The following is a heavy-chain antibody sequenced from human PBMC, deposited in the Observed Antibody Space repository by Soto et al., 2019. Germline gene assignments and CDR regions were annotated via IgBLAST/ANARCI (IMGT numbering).Heavy chain of an antibody. CDR2: INPSGGST. CDR3: ARLVRPFRSFGVVIGYYFDY. Sequence: ASVKVSCKASGYTFTSYYMHCVRQAPGQGLEWMGIINPSGGSTSYAQKFQGRVTMTRDTSTSTVYMELSSLRSEDTAVYYCARLVRPFRSFGVVIGYYFDYWGQGTLVTVSS. J-gene: IGHJ4*02. D-gene: IGHD3-3*01. CDR1: GYTFTSYY. V-gene: IGHV1-46*01.